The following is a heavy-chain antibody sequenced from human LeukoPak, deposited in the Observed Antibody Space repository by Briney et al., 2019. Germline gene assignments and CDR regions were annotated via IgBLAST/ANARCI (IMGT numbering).Heavy chain of an antibody. CDR2: ITGSGGST. J-gene: IGHJ4*02. Sequence: GGSLRLSCASSGFTFSSYAMGWVRQAPGKGLEWVSVITGSGGSTHYADSVKGRFTISRDNSKNTLYLQMNSLRAEDTAVYYCAKWGCRSTSCYTGFDYWGQGTLVTVSS. CDR1: GFTFSSYA. CDR3: AKWGCRSTSCYTGFDY. V-gene: IGHV3-23*01. D-gene: IGHD2-2*02.